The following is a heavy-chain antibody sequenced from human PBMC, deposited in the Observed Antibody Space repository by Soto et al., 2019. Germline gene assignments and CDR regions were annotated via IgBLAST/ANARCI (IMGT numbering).Heavy chain of an antibody. D-gene: IGHD3-10*01. J-gene: IGHJ4*02. CDR1: GFTFSSYA. CDR2: MSGSGGSK. V-gene: IGHV3-23*01. Sequence: EVQLLESGGGLVQPGGSLRLSCAASGFTFSSYAMSWVRQAPGKGLEWVSAMSGSGGSKYYADSVKGRFTISRDNSKNTLNLQLNRLRDDETAVYYAAKDLAITLVLGTLFDYWGQGTLVTVSS. CDR3: AKDLAITLVLGTLFDY.